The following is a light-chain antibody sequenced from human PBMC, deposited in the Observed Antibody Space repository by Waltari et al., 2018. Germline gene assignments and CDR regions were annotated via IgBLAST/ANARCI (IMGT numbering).Light chain of an antibody. CDR2: QDT. CDR1: KLGDKY. CDR3: QAWDGSTAV. V-gene: IGLV3-1*01. Sequence: SYELTQPPSVSVSPGQTASITCSGDKLGDKYACWYQQMPGRSPVLVIYQDTKRPSVIPDRFTASTSGNTATLTISGTQATDEADYFCQAWDGSTAVFGGGTKLTVL. J-gene: IGLJ3*02.